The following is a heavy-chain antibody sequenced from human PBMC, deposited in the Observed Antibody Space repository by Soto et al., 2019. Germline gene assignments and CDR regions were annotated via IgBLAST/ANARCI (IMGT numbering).Heavy chain of an antibody. CDR1: GGIFSSYA. V-gene: IGHV1-69*01. Sequence: QEQLVQSGAEVKKPGSSVKVSCKASGGIFSSYAISWVRQAPGQGLEWMGGIIPIFGTANYAQKFQGRVTLTADESTNTAYMELSSLKSEETAIYYLARGGSSYVWFNEFWGQGTLVTVSS. J-gene: IGHJ4*02. CDR2: IIPIFGTA. CDR3: ARGGSSYVWFNEF. D-gene: IGHD3-22*01.